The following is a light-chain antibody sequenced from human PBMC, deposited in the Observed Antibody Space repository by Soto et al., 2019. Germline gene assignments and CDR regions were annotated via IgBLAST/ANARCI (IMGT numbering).Light chain of an antibody. CDR2: EGS. Sequence: SALSPPASVSGSPGQSVTISCTGTSSDVGSYNLVSWYQQHPGKAPKLMIYEGSKRPSGVSNRFYGSKSGKTASLTISGLQAEDEADYYCCSYAGSSTFRLFGTGTKVTV. CDR1: SSDVGSYNL. V-gene: IGLV2-23*03. J-gene: IGLJ1*01. CDR3: CSYAGSSTFRL.